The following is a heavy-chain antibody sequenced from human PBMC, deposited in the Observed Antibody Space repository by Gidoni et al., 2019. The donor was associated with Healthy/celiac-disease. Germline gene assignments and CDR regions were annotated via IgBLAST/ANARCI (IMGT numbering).Heavy chain of an antibody. J-gene: IGHJ4*02. CDR2: ISYDGSNK. Sequence: QVQLVESGGGVVQPGRSLRLSCAASGFTFSSYGMHWVRQAPGKGLEWVAVISYDGSNKYYADSVKGRFTISRDNSKNTLYPQMNSLRAEDTAVYYCAKDYSSRATGVDYWGQGTLVTVSS. CDR3: AKDYSSRATGVDY. V-gene: IGHV3-30*18. D-gene: IGHD5-12*01. CDR1: GFTFSSYG.